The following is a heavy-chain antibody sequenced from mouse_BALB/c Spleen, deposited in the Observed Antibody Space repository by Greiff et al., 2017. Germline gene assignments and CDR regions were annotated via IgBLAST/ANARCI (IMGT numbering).Heavy chain of an antibody. CDR3: ARHRWDEGYYAMDY. V-gene: IGHV5-6*01. CDR2: ISSGGSYT. Sequence: EVQLVESGGDLVKPGGSLKLSCAASGFTFSSYGMSWVRQTPDKRLEWVATISSGGSYTYYPDSVKGRFTISRDNAKNTLYLQMSSLKSEDTAMYYCARHRWDEGYYAMDYWGQGTSVTVSS. J-gene: IGHJ4*01. CDR1: GFTFSSYG. D-gene: IGHD4-1*01.